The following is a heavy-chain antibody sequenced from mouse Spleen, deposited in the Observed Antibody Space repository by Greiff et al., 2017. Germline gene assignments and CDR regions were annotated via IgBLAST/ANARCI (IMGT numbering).Heavy chain of an antibody. V-gene: IGHV5-17*01. J-gene: IGHJ4*01. CDR2: ISSGSSTI. D-gene: IGHD2-1*01. CDR3: ARRYYDGNYAMDY. Sequence: EVMLVESGGGLVKPGGSLKLSCAASGFTFSDYGMHWVRQAPEKGLEWVAYISSGSSTIYYADTVKGRFTISRDNAKNTLFLQMTSLRSEDTALYDSARRYYDGNYAMDYWGQGTSVTVSS. CDR1: GFTFSDYG.